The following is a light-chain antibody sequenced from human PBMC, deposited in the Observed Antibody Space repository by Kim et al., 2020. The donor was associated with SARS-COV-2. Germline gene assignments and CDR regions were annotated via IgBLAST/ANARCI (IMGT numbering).Light chain of an antibody. CDR2: RNN. CDR3: SAWDSSLSAWV. J-gene: IGLJ3*02. V-gene: IGLV10-54*04. Sequence: QTATPACAGNSRHVGNEGGAWRQHHQGHPPKLLSFRNNDRPSGISERFSASGSGSTASLTIAWLQPEDEADYYCSAWDSSLSAWVFGGGTQLTVL. CDR1: SRHVGNEG.